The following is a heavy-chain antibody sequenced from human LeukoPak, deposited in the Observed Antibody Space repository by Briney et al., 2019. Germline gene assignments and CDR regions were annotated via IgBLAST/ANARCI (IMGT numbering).Heavy chain of an antibody. CDR1: GFTFSSYA. J-gene: IGHJ4*02. Sequence: PGGSLRLSCAASGFTFSSYAMSWVRQAPGKGLEWVSAISGSGGSTYYADSVKGRFTISRDNSKNTLYLQTNSLRAEDTAVYYCAKALWFGELLYFDYWGQGTLVTVSS. CDR2: ISGSGGST. CDR3: AKALWFGELLYFDY. V-gene: IGHV3-23*01. D-gene: IGHD3-10*01.